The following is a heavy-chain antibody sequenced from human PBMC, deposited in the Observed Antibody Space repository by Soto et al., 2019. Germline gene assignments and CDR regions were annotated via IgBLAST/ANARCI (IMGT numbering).Heavy chain of an antibody. CDR3: ARGHIAPPRSLEKLFDY. J-gene: IGHJ4*02. Sequence: SETLSLTCAVYGGSFSGYYWSWIRQPPGKGLEWIGEINHSGSTNYNPSLKSRVTISVDTTKNQFSLKLSYVTAADTAVYYCARGHIAPPRSLEKLFDYWGQGTLVTVSS. CDR1: GGSFSGYY. D-gene: IGHD3-3*01. CDR2: INHSGST. V-gene: IGHV4-34*01.